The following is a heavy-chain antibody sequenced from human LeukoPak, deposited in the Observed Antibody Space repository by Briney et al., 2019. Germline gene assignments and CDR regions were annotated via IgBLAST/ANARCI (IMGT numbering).Heavy chain of an antibody. D-gene: IGHD2-2*02. CDR1: GFTFSSYA. Sequence: GRSLRLSCAASGFTFSSYAMHWVRQAPGKGLEWVAVISYDGSNKYYADSVKGRFTISRDNSKNTLYLQMNSLRAEDTPVYYCARVRGYCSSTSCYSLDYWGQGTLVTVSS. CDR2: ISYDGSNK. J-gene: IGHJ4*02. CDR3: ARVRGYCSSTSCYSLDY. V-gene: IGHV3-30*04.